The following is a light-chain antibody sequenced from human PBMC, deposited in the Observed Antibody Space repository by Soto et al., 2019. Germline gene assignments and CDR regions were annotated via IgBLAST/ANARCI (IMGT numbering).Light chain of an antibody. J-gene: IGKJ2*01. CDR2: TAS. Sequence: DIQMTQSPSSLPASVGDRVTITCRASQSISSYLNLYQQKPGKAPKLLIYTASSLHSEVHSRFSGSDSGTDFTLTISSLQPEDFAPYYCQQTYSTPYTFGQGTKLEIK. CDR1: QSISSY. CDR3: QQTYSTPYT. V-gene: IGKV1-39*01.